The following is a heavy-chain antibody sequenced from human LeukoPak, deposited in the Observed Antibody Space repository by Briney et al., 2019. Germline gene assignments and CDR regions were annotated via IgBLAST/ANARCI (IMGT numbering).Heavy chain of an antibody. J-gene: IGHJ3*02. D-gene: IGHD3-10*01. CDR3: ARDVSYYGSGSADAFDI. V-gene: IGHV3-30-3*01. CDR1: GFTFSSYA. CDR2: ISYDGSNK. Sequence: GALRLSCAASGFTFSSYAMHWVRQAPGKGLEWVAIISYDGSNKYYADSVKGRFTISRDNSKNTLYLQMNSLRAEDTAVYYCARDVSYYGSGSADAFDIWGQGTMVTVSS.